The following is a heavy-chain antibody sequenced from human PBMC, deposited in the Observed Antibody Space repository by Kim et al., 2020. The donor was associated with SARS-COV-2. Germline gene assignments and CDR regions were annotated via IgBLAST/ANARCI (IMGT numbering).Heavy chain of an antibody. CDR3: ARTTNYDAFDI. CDR2: T. Sequence: TYNAEHMKGSLHTSRDNSKNPLYLQMNSLGAEETAVYYCARTTNYDAFDIWGQGRMVTVSS. D-gene: IGHD1-7*01. V-gene: IGHV3-66*01. J-gene: IGHJ3*02.